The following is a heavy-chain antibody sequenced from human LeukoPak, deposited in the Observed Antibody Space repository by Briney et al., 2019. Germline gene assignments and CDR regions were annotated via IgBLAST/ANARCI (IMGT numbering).Heavy chain of an antibody. J-gene: IGHJ4*02. D-gene: IGHD5-18*01. V-gene: IGHV3-23*01. CDR3: AKPRGTWILPPFDY. CDR2: ISGSGGST. CDR1: GFTFSSYG. Sequence: GGSLRLSCAASGFTFSSYGMHWVRQAPGKGLEWVSAISGSGGSTYYADSVKGRFTISRDNSKNTLYLQMNSLRAEDTAVYYCAKPRGTWILPPFDYWGQGTLVTVSS.